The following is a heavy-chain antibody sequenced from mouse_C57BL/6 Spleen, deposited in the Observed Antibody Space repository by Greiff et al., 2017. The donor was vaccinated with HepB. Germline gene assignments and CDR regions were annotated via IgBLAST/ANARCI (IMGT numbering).Heavy chain of an antibody. V-gene: IGHV1-64*01. J-gene: IGHJ2*01. CDR2: IHPNSGST. CDR1: GYTFTSYW. D-gene: IGHD1-1*01. Sequence: VQLQQPGAELVKPGASVKLSCKASGYTFTSYWMHWVKQRPGQGLEWIGMIHPNSGSTNYNEKFKSKATLTVDKSSSTAYMQLSSLTSEDSAVYYCASSNYYGSSYFDYWGQGTTLTVAS. CDR3: ASSNYYGSSYFDY.